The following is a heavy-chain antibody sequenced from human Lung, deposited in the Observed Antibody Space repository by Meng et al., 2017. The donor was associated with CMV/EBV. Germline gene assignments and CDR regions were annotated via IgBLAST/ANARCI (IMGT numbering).Heavy chain of an antibody. CDR3: ARGGNFDP. D-gene: IGHD2/OR15-2a*01. CDR2: ISTNTGTP. Sequence: MQLVRSGSELRKPGASVTVSYKASGYTFSTDTINWVQQAHGRGLEWMGWISTNTGTPTYTQGFTGRFVFSLDTSVSTAYLQISSLKAEDTAVYYCARGGNFDPCGQGTLVTVSS. V-gene: IGHV7-4-1*02. CDR1: GYTFSTDT. J-gene: IGHJ5*02.